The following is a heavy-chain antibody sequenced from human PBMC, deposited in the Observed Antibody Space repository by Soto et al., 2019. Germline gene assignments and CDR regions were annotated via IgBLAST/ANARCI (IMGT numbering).Heavy chain of an antibody. D-gene: IGHD2-2*01. V-gene: IGHV3-30*03. CDR1: GFALSTYW. CDR2: ISYDGRDK. CDR3: ARYCRSTSCYDY. Sequence: GGSLRLSCEASGFALSTYWMSWVRQAPGKGLEWVAVISYDGRDKYYEDSVKDRYTISRDKSKNTLFLQMNSLRAEDTAVYYCARYCRSTSCYDYWGQGTLVTVSS. J-gene: IGHJ4*02.